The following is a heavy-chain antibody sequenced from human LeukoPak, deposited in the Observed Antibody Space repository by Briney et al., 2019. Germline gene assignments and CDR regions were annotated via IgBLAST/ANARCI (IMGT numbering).Heavy chain of an antibody. CDR1: GYTFTSYD. V-gene: IGHV1-8*01. D-gene: IGHD6-13*01. Sequence: GASVKVSCKASGYTFTSYDINWVRQATGQGLEWMGWMNPNSGNTDYAQKFQGRVTMTRNTSISTAYMELSSLRSEDTAVYYCARSVAAAGKYGMDVWGQGTTVTVSS. J-gene: IGHJ6*02. CDR3: ARSVAAAGKYGMDV. CDR2: MNPNSGNT.